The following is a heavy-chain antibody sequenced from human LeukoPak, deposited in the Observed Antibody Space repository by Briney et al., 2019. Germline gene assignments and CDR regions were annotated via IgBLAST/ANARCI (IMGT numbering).Heavy chain of an antibody. Sequence: PGRSLRPSRAASGFTFNSYTMSCARHDPGNWMEWLSYISRTGTTIYYADSVKGRFTISRDNAKNSLYLQMDSVRSEDPGLYFCARDLGSGDHGLLVWGQGTLLTVSS. CDR2: ISRTGTTI. J-gene: IGHJ4*02. V-gene: IGHV3-48*01. CDR1: GFTFNSYT. D-gene: IGHD2-21*02. CDR3: ARDLGSGDHGLLV.